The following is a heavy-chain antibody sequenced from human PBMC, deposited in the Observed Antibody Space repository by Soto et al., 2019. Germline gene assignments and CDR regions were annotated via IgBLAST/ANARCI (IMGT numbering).Heavy chain of an antibody. CDR1: GFTFTSSA. J-gene: IGHJ4*02. CDR3: AVSRWLQFDEPTY. CDR2: IVVGSGNT. Sequence: ASVKVSCKASGFTFTSSAVQWVRQARGQRLEWIGWIVVGSGNTNYAQKFQERVTITRDMSTSTAYMEPSSLRSEDTAVYYCAVSRWLQFDEPTYWGQGTLVTVSS. D-gene: IGHD5-12*01. V-gene: IGHV1-58*01.